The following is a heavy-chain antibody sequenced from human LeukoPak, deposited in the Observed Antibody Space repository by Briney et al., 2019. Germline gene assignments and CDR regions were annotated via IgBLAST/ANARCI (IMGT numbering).Heavy chain of an antibody. J-gene: IGHJ4*02. CDR2: IDTAGDT. V-gene: IGHV3-13*01. CDR3: ARVGKSGHSYYFDF. CDR1: GFTFSSYG. Sequence: GGSLRLSCAASGFTFSSYGMHWVRQPTGKGLEWVSAIDTAGDTYYPDSMKGRFTISRENAKNSLYLQMNSLRAGDTAVYYCARVGKSGHSYYFDFWGQGTLVTVSS. D-gene: IGHD3-3*01.